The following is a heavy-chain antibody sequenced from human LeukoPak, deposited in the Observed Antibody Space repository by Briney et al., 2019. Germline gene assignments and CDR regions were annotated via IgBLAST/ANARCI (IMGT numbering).Heavy chain of an antibody. V-gene: IGHV4-59*01. CDR1: GGSISSYY. CDR2: IYYSGTT. CDR3: ARGGGGAPRYNWFDP. Sequence: KPSETLSLTCTVSGGSISSYYWSWIRQPPGKGLEWIGYIYYSGTTNYNPSLKSRVTISVHASKNQFSLKLTSVTAADTAVYYCARGGGGAPRYNWFDPWGQGTLVTVSS. J-gene: IGHJ5*02. D-gene: IGHD3-16*01.